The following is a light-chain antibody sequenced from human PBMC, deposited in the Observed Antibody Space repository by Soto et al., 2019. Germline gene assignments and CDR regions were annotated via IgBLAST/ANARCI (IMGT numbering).Light chain of an antibody. J-gene: IGKJ1*01. CDR2: DAS. Sequence: TQSPGTLSSSQGERATLSCRASQAVSSNYLAWYQQRPGQAPRLLIYDASTRATDIPARFSGSGSGTEFTLTISSLQPDEFATYDCQHYNSYSEAFGQWTKVEIK. CDR1: QAVSSN. V-gene: IGKV3-15*01. CDR3: QHYNSYSEA.